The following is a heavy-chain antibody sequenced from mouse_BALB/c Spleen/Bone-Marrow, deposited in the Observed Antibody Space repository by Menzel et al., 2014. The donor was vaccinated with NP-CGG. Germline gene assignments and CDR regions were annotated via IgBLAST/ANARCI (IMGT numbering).Heavy chain of an antibody. CDR3: AGGWLPSYAMDY. CDR2: IDPANGNT. CDR1: GFNIKDTY. Sequence: VQLKESGAELVKPGASVKLSCTASGFNIKDTYMHWVKQRPEQGLEWIGRIDPANGNTKYDPKFQGKATITADTSSNTAYLQLSSLTSEDTAVYYCAGGWLPSYAMDYWGRGTSVTVSS. D-gene: IGHD2-2*01. V-gene: IGHV14-3*02. J-gene: IGHJ4*01.